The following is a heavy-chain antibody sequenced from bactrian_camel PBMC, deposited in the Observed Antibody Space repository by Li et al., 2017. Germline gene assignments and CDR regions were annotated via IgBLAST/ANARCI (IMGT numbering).Heavy chain of an antibody. CDR3: SKAPGPYYRQYDDFANMY. J-gene: IGHJ4*01. D-gene: IGHD2*01. Sequence: VQLVESGGGSVQPGETLRLSCTSSGSTFDEHEMGWYRQAPGSECEMVSSIRTDGFIWYKDSVKGRFTISRDNAKNTLYLQMNSLTTDDTAMYYCSKAPGPYYRQYDDFANMYRGQGTQVTVS. CDR1: GSTFDEHE. CDR2: IRTDGFI. V-gene: IGHV3S60*01.